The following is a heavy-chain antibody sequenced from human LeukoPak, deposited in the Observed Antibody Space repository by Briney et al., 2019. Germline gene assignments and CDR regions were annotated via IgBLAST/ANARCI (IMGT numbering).Heavy chain of an antibody. CDR3: ARVQFGAAGSFDC. CDR1: GGSISSDTYY. D-gene: IGHD6-19*01. Sequence: SETLSPTCTVSGGSISSDTYYWSWIRQPAGKGLEWIGRIFTSGRIDYNPSLRSRVAMSVDTSKNQFSLKMSSVTAADTAVYFCARVQFGAAGSFDCWGQGTLVTVSS. J-gene: IGHJ4*02. V-gene: IGHV4-61*02. CDR2: IFTSGRI.